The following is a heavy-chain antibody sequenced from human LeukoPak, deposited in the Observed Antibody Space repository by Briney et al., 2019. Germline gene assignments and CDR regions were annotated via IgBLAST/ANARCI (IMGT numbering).Heavy chain of an antibody. CDR3: AKDSSLYFDY. V-gene: IGHV3-30-3*01. D-gene: IGHD3-16*02. Sequence: GGSLRLSCAASGFTFSSYAMHWVRQAPGKGLEWVAVISYDGSNKYYADSVKGRFTISRDNSKNTLYLQMNSLRAEDTAVYYCAKDSSLYFDYWGQRTLVTVSS. CDR2: ISYDGSNK. CDR1: GFTFSSYA. J-gene: IGHJ4*02.